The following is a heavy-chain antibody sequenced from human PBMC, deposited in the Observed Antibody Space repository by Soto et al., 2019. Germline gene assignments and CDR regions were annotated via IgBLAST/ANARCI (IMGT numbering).Heavy chain of an antibody. J-gene: IGHJ6*02. CDR2: ISYDGILK. D-gene: IGHD2-15*01. CDR1: GFTFSSYA. V-gene: IGHV3-30*04. CDR3: APLTVSLSGPYGIHV. Sequence: GGSLRLSCAASGFTFSSYAMHWVRQAPGKGLEWVAIISYDGILKYYADPVKGRFTISRDTSKSALYLQMNSLRPEDTAVYYCAPLTVSLSGPYGIHVWGQGTTVTVSS.